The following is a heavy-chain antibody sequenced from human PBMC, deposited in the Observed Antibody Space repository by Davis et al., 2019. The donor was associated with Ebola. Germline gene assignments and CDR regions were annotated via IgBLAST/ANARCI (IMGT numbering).Heavy chain of an antibody. CDR3: ARGIVVVVAATVYYYGMDV. D-gene: IGHD2-15*01. J-gene: IGHJ6*02. CDR1: GGTFSSYA. V-gene: IGHV1-69*05. CDR2: IIPIFGTA. Sequence: SVKVSCKASGGTFSSYAISWVRQAPGQGLEWMGGIIPIFGTANYAQKLQGRVTMTTDTSTSTAYMELRSLRSDDTAVYYCARGIVVVVAATVYYYGMDVWGQGTTVTVSS.